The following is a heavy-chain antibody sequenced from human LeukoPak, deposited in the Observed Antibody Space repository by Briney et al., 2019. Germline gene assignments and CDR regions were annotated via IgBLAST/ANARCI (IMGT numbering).Heavy chain of an antibody. CDR3: ARRSYDFWSGYPSHFDY. J-gene: IGHJ4*02. V-gene: IGHV4-34*01. Sequence: SETLSLTCAVYGGSFSGYYWSWIRQPPGKGLEWIGEINHSGSTNYNPSLKSRVTISVDTSKNQFSLKLSSVTAADTAVYYCARRSYDFWSGYPSHFDYWGQGTLVTVSS. D-gene: IGHD3-3*01. CDR1: GGSFSGYY. CDR2: INHSGST.